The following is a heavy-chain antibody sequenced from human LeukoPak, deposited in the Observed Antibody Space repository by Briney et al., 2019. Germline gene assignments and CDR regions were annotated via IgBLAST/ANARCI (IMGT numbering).Heavy chain of an antibody. D-gene: IGHD3-22*01. V-gene: IGHV4-59*01. Sequence: GSLRLSCAASGFIFSSFGMHWIRQPPGKGLEWIGYIYYSGSTNYNPSLESRVTISVGPSKKQFSLKLSSVTAADTAIYYCARAGDSSGYYDAFDIWGQGTMVTVSS. J-gene: IGHJ3*02. CDR1: GFIFSSFG. CDR3: ARAGDSSGYYDAFDI. CDR2: IYYSGST.